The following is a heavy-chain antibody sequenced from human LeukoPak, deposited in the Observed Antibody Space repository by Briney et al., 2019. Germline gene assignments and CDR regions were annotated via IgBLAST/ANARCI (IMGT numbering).Heavy chain of an antibody. V-gene: IGHV1-46*01. CDR1: GYTFTSYY. CDR2: INPSGGST. J-gene: IGHJ5*02. CDR3: ARDNSVGDNAWWFDP. D-gene: IGHD1-26*01. Sequence: ASVKVSCKASGYTFTSYYMHWVRQAPGQGLEWMGIINPSGGSTSYAQKFQGRVTMTRDTSTSTVYMELSSLRSEDTAIYYCARDNSVGDNAWWFDPWGQGTLVTVSS.